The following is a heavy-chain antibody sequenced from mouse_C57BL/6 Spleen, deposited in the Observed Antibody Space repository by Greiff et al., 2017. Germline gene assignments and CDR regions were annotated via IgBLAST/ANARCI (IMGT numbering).Heavy chain of an antibody. V-gene: IGHV1-81*01. CDR3: ARGTTVKDYFDY. J-gene: IGHJ2*01. CDR1: GYTFTSYG. D-gene: IGHD1-1*01. Sequence: VKLMESGAELARPGASVKLSCKASGYTFTSYGISWVKQRTGQGLEWIGEIYPRSGNTYYNEKFKGKATLTADKSSSTAYMELRSLTSEDSAVYFWARGTTVKDYFDYWGQGTTLTVSS. CDR2: IYPRSGNT.